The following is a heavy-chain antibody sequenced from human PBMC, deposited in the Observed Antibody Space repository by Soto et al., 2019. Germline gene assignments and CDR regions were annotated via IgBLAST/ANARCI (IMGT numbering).Heavy chain of an antibody. Sequence: LRLSCAGSGFIVSSYYMSWVRQAPGKGLEWISVIYSGGSTYYADSVKGRFTVSRDNSENTLFLQLNSLRAEDTAVYYCAKDRQYPRDYFHYWGQGTLVTVSS. CDR2: IYSGGST. CDR1: GFIVSSYY. CDR3: AKDRQYPRDYFHY. V-gene: IGHV3-53*01. D-gene: IGHD4-4*01. J-gene: IGHJ4*02.